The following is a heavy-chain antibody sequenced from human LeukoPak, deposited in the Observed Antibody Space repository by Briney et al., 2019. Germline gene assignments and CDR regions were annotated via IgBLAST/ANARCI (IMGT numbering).Heavy chain of an antibody. CDR2: IYYSGST. D-gene: IGHD3/OR15-3a*01. CDR1: GGSISSGGYY. V-gene: IGHV4-31*03. Sequence: PSETLSLTCTVSGGSISSGGYYWSWIRQHPGKGLEWIGYIYYSGSTYYNPSLKSRVTISVDTSKNQFSLKLSSVTAADTAVYYCAREEVRGFSTPLTNWFDPWGQGTLVTVSS. CDR3: AREEVRGFSTPLTNWFDP. J-gene: IGHJ5*02.